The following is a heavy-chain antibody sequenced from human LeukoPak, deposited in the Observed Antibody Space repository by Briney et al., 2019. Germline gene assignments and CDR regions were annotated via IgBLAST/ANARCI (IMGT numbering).Heavy chain of an antibody. CDR1: GFTFSSYE. CDR3: ARQRFLEWP. V-gene: IGHV3-48*03. J-gene: IGHJ5*02. D-gene: IGHD3-3*01. CDR2: ISSSGSTI. Sequence: GGSLRLSXAASGFTFSSYEMNWVRQAPGEGLEWVSYISSSGSTIYYADSVKGRFTISRDNAKNSLYLQMNSLRAEDTAVYYCARQRFLEWPWGQGTLVTVSS.